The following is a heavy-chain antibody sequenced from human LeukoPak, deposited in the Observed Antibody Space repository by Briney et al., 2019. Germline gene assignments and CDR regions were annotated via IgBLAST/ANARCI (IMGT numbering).Heavy chain of an antibody. CDR1: GGSISSYY. V-gene: IGHV4-59*08. D-gene: IGHD5-12*01. J-gene: IGHJ6*03. CDR3: ARHYSGYETLARELSYYMDV. Sequence: PSETLSLTCTVSGGSISSYYWSWIRQPPGKGLEWIGYIHYSGSTNYNASLKSRVTISVDTSKNQFALKLSSVTAADRAVYYCARHYSGYETLARELSYYMDVWGKGTTVTISS. CDR2: IHYSGST.